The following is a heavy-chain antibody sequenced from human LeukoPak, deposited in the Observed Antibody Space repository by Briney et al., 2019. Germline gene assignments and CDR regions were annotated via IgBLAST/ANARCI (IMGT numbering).Heavy chain of an antibody. CDR1: GDSTSSDRYY. CDR3: ARRSGLVGDPARFDF. J-gene: IGHJ4*02. V-gene: IGHV4-39*01. CDR2: IYYTGST. D-gene: IGHD3-16*01. Sequence: SETLSLTCTVSGDSTSSDRYYGGWVRQPPGKGLEWIGNIYYTGSTYYNPSLKSRVTMSVDTSKNQFSLKLSSVTAADTAVYYCARRSGLVGDPARFDFWGQGALVTVSS.